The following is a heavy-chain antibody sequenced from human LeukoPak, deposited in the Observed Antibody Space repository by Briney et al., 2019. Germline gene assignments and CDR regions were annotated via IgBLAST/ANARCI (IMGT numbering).Heavy chain of an antibody. CDR2: ISYDGSNK. CDR1: GFTFSSYG. D-gene: IGHD1-26*01. CDR3: AKELDVGAIPSTGFDY. Sequence: GGSLRLSCAASGFTFSSYGMHWVRQAPGKGLEWVAVISYDGSNKYYADSVKGRFTISRDNPKNTLYLQMNSLRAEDTAVYYCAKELDVGAIPSTGFDYWGQGTLVTVSS. V-gene: IGHV3-30*18. J-gene: IGHJ4*02.